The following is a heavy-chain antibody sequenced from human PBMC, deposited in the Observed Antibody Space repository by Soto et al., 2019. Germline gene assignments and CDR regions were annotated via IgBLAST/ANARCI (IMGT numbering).Heavy chain of an antibody. CDR2: VIPIFGTA. Sequence: QVQLVQSGAEVKKPGSSVKVSCKAYGGTFSSYAISWVRQAPGQGLEWMGGVIPIFGTANYAQKFQGRVTITADESTSTAYMELSSLRSEDTAVYYCARIPSTYYYGSGSYQSYYYYGMDVWGQGTTVTVSS. V-gene: IGHV1-69*01. J-gene: IGHJ6*02. CDR3: ARIPSTYYYGSGSYQSYYYYGMDV. CDR1: GGTFSSYA. D-gene: IGHD3-10*01.